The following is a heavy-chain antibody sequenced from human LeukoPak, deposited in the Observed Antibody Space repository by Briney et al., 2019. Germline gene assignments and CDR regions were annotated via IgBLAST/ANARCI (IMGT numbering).Heavy chain of an antibody. CDR2: FSHTGST. V-gene: IGHV4-30-2*01. CDR3: AGTGVTFDY. Sequence: PSETLSLTCAVSGASVSGGGNSWSWIRQPPGKGLEWIGWFSHTGSTYYNPSLKSRVTISVDRSNNQLSLKLRSMTAADTAVYYCAGTGVTFDYWGQGTLVTVSS. D-gene: IGHD4-23*01. CDR1: GASVSGGGNS. J-gene: IGHJ4*02.